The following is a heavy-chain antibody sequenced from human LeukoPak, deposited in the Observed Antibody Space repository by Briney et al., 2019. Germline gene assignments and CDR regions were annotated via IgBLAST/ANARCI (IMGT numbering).Heavy chain of an antibody. CDR2: VSYDGTNE. J-gene: IGHJ4*02. V-gene: IGHV3-30*18. CDR1: GFTFSDYG. Sequence: GGSLRLSCAASGFTFSDYGMHWVRQAPGKGLEWVAVVSYDGTNEKYADPVKGRFAISRDNSKNTLSLQMNSLRADDTAVYYCAKDWANGDYIDHWGQGTLVTVSS. D-gene: IGHD2-8*01. CDR3: AKDWANGDYIDH.